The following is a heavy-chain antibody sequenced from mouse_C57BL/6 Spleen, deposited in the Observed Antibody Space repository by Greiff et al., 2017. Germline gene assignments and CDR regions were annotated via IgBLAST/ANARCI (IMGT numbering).Heavy chain of an antibody. Sequence: QVQLKESGPELVKPGASVKISCKASGYAFSSSWMNWVKQRPGTGLEWIGRIYPGDGDTNYNGKFKGKATLTADKTSSTAYMQLSSLTSEDSAVYFCARNVLLGYFDVWGTGTTVTVSS. CDR3: ARNVLLGYFDV. J-gene: IGHJ1*03. V-gene: IGHV1-82*01. D-gene: IGHD1-1*01. CDR2: IYPGDGDT. CDR1: GYAFSSSW.